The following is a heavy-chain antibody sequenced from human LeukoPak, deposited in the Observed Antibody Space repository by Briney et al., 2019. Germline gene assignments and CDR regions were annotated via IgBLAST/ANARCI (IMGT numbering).Heavy chain of an antibody. CDR1: GYSFTSYY. CDR3: ARDPGQYYDILTGYYTPYYFDY. J-gene: IGHJ4*02. V-gene: IGHV1-46*01. D-gene: IGHD3-9*01. CDR2: INPSGGST. Sequence: ASVKVSCKASGYSFTSYYMHWVRQAPGQGLEWMGIINPSGGSTTYAQKFQGRVTMTRDTSTSTAYMELRSLRSDDTAVYYCARDPGQYYDILTGYYTPYYFDYWGQGTLVTVSS.